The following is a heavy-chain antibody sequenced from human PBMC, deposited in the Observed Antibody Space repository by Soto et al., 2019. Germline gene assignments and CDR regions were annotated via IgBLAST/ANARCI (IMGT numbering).Heavy chain of an antibody. J-gene: IGHJ4*02. CDR1: GYTFTTYV. V-gene: IGHV1-3*01. CDR2: INAGNGDT. CDR3: AREEGDVVPAAIDY. Sequence: GASVKVSCKASGYTFTTYVIHWVRHAPGQRLEWMGWINAGNGDTKYSQKFQGRVTITRDTSASTAYMELSSLRSEDTAVYYCAREEGDVVPAAIDYWGQGTLVTVSS. D-gene: IGHD2-2*01.